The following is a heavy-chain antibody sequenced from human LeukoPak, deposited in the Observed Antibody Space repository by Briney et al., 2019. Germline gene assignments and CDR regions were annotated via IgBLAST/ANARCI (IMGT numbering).Heavy chain of an antibody. V-gene: IGHV3-15*05. CDR2: IKSRADGGTT. J-gene: IGHJ4*02. CDR1: GFSVINAW. D-gene: IGHD3-10*01. Sequence: GGSLRLSCAASGFSVINAWMSWVRQAPGQGLEWVGRIKSRADGGTTGYAAPVEGRFSISRDDSENTLYLQMNSLQIDDTALYFCFFFPGGWGRGTLVTVSS. CDR3: FFFPGG.